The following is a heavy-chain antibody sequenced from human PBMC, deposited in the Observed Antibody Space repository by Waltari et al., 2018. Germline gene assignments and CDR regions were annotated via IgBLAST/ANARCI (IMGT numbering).Heavy chain of an antibody. J-gene: IGHJ4*02. CDR2: IYYSGST. CDR3: ASTVYYDSSGWTYYFDY. V-gene: IGHV4-39*01. D-gene: IGHD3-22*01. Sequence: QLQLQESGPGLVKPSETLSLTCTVSGGSISSSSYSWCWIRQPPGKGLEWIGSIYYSGSTYYNPSLKSRVTISVDTSKNQFSLKLSSVTAADTAVYYCASTVYYDSSGWTYYFDYWGQGTLVTVSS. CDR1: GGSISSSSYS.